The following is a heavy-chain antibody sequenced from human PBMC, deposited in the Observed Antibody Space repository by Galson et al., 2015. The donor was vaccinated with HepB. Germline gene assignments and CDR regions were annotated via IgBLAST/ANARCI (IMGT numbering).Heavy chain of an antibody. Sequence: SLRLSCAASGFTFSDYYMSWIRQAPGKGLEWVSYISSSSTYTNYADSVKGRFPISRDNAKKSLYLQINSLRAEDTAVDYCARVADADYGDHSHFDYWGQGTLVTVSS. CDR1: GFTFSDYY. CDR3: ARVADADYGDHSHFDY. V-gene: IGHV3-11*06. CDR2: ISSSSTYT. D-gene: IGHD4-17*01. J-gene: IGHJ4*02.